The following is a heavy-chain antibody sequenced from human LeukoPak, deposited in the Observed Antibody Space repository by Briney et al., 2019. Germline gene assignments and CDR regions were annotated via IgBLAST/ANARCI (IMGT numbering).Heavy chain of an antibody. V-gene: IGHV4-34*01. J-gene: IGHJ4*02. CDR2: INHSGST. CDR1: GGSFSGYY. Sequence: SETLSLTCAVYGGSFSGYYWSWIRQPPGKGLEWIGEINHSGSTNYNPSLKSRVTISVDTSKNQFSLKPSSVTAADTAVYYCARERDYYGSGSYDYWGQGTLVTVSS. CDR3: ARERDYYGSGSYDY. D-gene: IGHD3-10*01.